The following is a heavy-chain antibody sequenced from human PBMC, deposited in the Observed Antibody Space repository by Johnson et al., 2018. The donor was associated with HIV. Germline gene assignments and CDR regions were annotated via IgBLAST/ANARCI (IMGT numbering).Heavy chain of an antibody. CDR3: SKVVTSSSSWQDDAFDI. Sequence: QVQLVESGGGVVQPGRSLRLSCAASGFTFSTYGMHWVRQAPGKGLEWVALIWYDGREKDYADSVKGRFTISRDNSKNTLYLEMNSLRVEDTAGYYCSKVVTSSSSWQDDAFDIWGQGTVVTVSS. V-gene: IGHV3-33*06. CDR2: IWYDGREK. CDR1: GFTFSTYG. D-gene: IGHD6-13*01. J-gene: IGHJ3*02.